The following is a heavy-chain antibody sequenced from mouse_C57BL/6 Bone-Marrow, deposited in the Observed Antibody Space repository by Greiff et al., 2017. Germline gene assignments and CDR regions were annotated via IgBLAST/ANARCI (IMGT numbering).Heavy chain of an antibody. Sequence: VQLQQPGAELVRPGSSVKLSCKASGYTFTSYWMHWVKQRPIQGLEWIGNIDPSDSETHYNQKFKDKATLTVDKSSSTAYMQLSSLTSEDSAVYACARLIRDGYCFDDWGQGTTLTVSS. CDR2: IDPSDSET. CDR1: GYTFTSYW. D-gene: IGHD2-3*01. V-gene: IGHV1-52*01. CDR3: ARLIRDGYCFDD. J-gene: IGHJ2*01.